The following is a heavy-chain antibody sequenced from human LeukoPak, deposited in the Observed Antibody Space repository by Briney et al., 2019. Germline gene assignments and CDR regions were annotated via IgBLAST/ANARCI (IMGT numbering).Heavy chain of an antibody. J-gene: IGHJ4*01. CDR2: TSAGGYPI. Sequence: PGGSLRLSCTGSGFTFNDYYMSWVRQAPGKGLEWLSFTSAGGYPIYYADSVRGRFTISRDTAKNSLYLQMNSLRVEDTAVYYCVMTAGPPTDHWGQGALVTVSS. V-gene: IGHV3-11*04. CDR1: GFTFNDYY. CDR3: VMTAGPPTDH.